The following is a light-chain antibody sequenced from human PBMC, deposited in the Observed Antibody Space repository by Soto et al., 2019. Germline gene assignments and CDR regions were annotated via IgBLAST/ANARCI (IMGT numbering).Light chain of an antibody. Sequence: DIVMTQSPLSLPVTPGEPASISCRSSQSLLHSNGYNYLDWYLQKPGQSPQLLIYLGSNRASGVPDRFSSRGSGTDFTLKISGVEAEDVGVYYCMQALQTRWTFGQGTKVEIK. CDR1: QSLLHSNGYNY. J-gene: IGKJ1*01. V-gene: IGKV2-28*01. CDR2: LGS. CDR3: MQALQTRWT.